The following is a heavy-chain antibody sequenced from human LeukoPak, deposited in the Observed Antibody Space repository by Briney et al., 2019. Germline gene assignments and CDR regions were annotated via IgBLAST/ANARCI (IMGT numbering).Heavy chain of an antibody. CDR3: ARDANYYDSRGENYFNC. J-gene: IGHJ4*02. CDR2: IKRDGSDT. Sequence: PGGSLRLSCAASGFAFSSYWMSWVRQAPGKGLEWVGNIKRDGSDTYYVDSVKGRFTISRDNAKNSLYLELNSLRAEDTAVYYCARDANYYDSRGENYFNCWGQGTLVTVSS. D-gene: IGHD3-22*01. V-gene: IGHV3-7*01. CDR1: GFAFSSYW.